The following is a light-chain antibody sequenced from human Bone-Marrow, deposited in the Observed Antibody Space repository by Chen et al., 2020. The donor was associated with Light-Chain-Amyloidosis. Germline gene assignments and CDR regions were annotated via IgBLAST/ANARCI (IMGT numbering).Light chain of an antibody. Sequence: DIQMTQSPSTLSASVGDRVSITCRASQSISSWLAWYQQKPGKAPKLLIYDASSLESGVPSRFSGGESGTEFTLTISGLQPDDFATYYCQQYNSYSVTFGGGIKVEIK. CDR3: QQYNSYSVT. CDR1: QSISSW. V-gene: IGKV1-5*01. CDR2: DAS. J-gene: IGKJ4*01.